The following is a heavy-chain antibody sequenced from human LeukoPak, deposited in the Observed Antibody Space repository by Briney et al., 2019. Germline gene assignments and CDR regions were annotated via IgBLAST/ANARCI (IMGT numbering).Heavy chain of an antibody. Sequence: GGSLRLSCAASGFTFSDYYMSWIRQAPGKGLEWVSYISSSGSTIYYADSVKGRSTISRDNSKNTLYLLMNSLRAEDTALYYCAKCDFWSANDFFDIWGQGTMVTVSS. D-gene: IGHD3-3*01. V-gene: IGHV3-11*01. CDR1: GFTFSDYY. CDR2: ISSSGSTI. CDR3: AKCDFWSANDFFDI. J-gene: IGHJ3*02.